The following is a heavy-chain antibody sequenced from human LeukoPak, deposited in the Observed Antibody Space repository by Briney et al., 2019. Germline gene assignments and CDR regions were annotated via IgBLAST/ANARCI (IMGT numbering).Heavy chain of an antibody. CDR2: IIPIFGTA. D-gene: IGHD3-22*01. CDR1: GGTFSSYA. V-gene: IGHV1-69*06. Sequence: ASVKVSCKASGGTFSSYAISWVRQAPGQGLEWMGGIIPIFGTANYAQKFQGRVTITADKSTSTAYMELSSLRSEDTAVYYCASGYDSSGYYYSFDYWGQGTLVTVSS. J-gene: IGHJ4*02. CDR3: ASGYDSSGYYYSFDY.